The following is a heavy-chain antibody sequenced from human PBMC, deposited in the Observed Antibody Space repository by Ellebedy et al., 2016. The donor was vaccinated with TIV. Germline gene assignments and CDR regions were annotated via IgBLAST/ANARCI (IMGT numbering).Heavy chain of an antibody. CDR3: ARLICSDAPIPQENWFDP. D-gene: IGHD2-21*01. J-gene: IGHJ5*02. Sequence: SETLSLTXTVSGGSITHYYWNWIRQSPGKGLEWIGYYYSGSTDYNPSLTSRVTISIDTSKNQFSLKLTSVTAADTAVYYCARLICSDAPIPQENWFDPWGQGTLVTVSS. CDR2: YYSGST. CDR1: GGSITHYY. V-gene: IGHV4-59*12.